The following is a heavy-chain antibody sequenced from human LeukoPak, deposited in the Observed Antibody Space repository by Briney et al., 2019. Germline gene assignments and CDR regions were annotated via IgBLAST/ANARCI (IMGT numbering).Heavy chain of an antibody. CDR2: ISYSGST. V-gene: IGHV4-39*07. Sequence: SETLSLTCTVSGGSISSSSYYWGWIRQPPGKGLEWIGSISYSGSTNYNPSLKSRVTISVDTSKNQFSLKLSSVTAADTAVYYCARDLDPKTIWYIDVWGKGTTVTVSS. D-gene: IGHD3/OR15-3a*01. CDR1: GGSISSSSYY. CDR3: ARDLDPKTIWYIDV. J-gene: IGHJ6*03.